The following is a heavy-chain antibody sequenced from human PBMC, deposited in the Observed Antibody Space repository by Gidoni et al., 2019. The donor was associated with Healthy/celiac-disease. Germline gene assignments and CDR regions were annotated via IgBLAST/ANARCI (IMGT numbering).Heavy chain of an antibody. CDR3: ARDPSSRKEDYYYYMDV. D-gene: IGHD6-13*01. V-gene: IGHV3-33*01. CDR2: IWYDGSNK. CDR1: GLPFSSYG. J-gene: IGHJ6*03. Sequence: VAPGESGGGGGQPGRALAPPCAASGLPFSSYGMHWVRQAPGKGLEWVAVIWYDGSNKYYADSVKGRFTISRDNSKNTLYLQMNSLRAEDTAVYYCARDPSSRKEDYYYYMDVWGKGTTVTVSS.